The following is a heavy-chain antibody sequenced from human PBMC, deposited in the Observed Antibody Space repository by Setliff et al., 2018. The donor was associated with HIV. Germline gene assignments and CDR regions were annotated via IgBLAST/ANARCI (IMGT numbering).Heavy chain of an antibody. CDR1: GYSISSGYY. D-gene: IGHD1-26*01. J-gene: IGHJ4*02. V-gene: IGHV4-38-2*02. Sequence: PSETLSLTCTVSGYSISSGYYWGWIRQPPGKGLEWIGSIYYSGSTKYSPSLKSRVSISLDPSTKQVSLRLRSVTAADTAVYYCARAGMGALRSLFDYWGQGTLVTVSS. CDR3: ARAGMGALRSLFDY. CDR2: IYYSGST.